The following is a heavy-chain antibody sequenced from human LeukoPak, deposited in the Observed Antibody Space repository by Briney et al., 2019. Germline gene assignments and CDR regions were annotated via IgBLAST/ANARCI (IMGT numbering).Heavy chain of an antibody. J-gene: IGHJ4*02. CDR1: GFTFSSYG. CDR3: AKDGNYDFWSGYPAPSDY. Sequence: GGSLRLSCAASGFTFSSYGMHWVRQAPGKGLEWVAFIRYDGSNKYYADSVMGRFTISRDDSKNTLYLQMNSLRAEDTAVYYCAKDGNYDFWSGYPAPSDYWGQGTLVTVSS. CDR2: IRYDGSNK. D-gene: IGHD3-3*01. V-gene: IGHV3-30*02.